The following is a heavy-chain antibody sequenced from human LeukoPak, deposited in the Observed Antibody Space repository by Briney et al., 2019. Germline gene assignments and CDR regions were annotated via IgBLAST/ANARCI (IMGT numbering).Heavy chain of an antibody. CDR3: AGGSPRAEY. CDR1: GVTITSFY. V-gene: IGHV4-59*01. CDR2: IHYSAST. Sequence: KPSETLSLTCTASGVTITSFYWSWIRQPPGKGLEWIGYIHYSASTNYNPSLRSRVSISLDTSVSQFSLRLTSVTAADTAVYYCAGGSPRAEYWGQGTLVTVSS. J-gene: IGHJ4*02.